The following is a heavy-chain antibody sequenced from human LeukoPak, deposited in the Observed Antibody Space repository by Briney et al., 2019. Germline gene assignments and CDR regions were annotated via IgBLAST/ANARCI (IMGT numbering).Heavy chain of an antibody. Sequence: SETLSLTCAVYGGSFSGYYWSWLRQPPGKGLEWIGEINHSGSTNYNPSLKSRVTISVDTSKNQFSLKLSSVAAADTAVYYCAIAMTGYYDFWYGGQGTLVTVHS. CDR2: INHSGST. CDR3: AIAMTGYYDFWY. CDR1: GGSFSGYY. V-gene: IGHV4-34*01. D-gene: IGHD3-3*01. J-gene: IGHJ4*02.